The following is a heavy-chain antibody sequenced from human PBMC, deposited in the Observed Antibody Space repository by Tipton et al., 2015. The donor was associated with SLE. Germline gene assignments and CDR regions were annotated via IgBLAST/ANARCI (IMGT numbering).Heavy chain of an antibody. CDR1: GFTFSSYS. J-gene: IGHJ1*01. CDR3: AKGPMRYDSSGYYQYFQH. V-gene: IGHV3-48*04. D-gene: IGHD3-22*01. Sequence: SLRLSCAASGFTFSSYSMNWVRQAPGKGLEWVSYISSSSSTIYYADSVKGRFTISRDNAKNSLYLQMNSLRAEDTAVYYCAKGPMRYDSSGYYQYFQHWGQGTLVTVSS. CDR2: ISSSSSTI.